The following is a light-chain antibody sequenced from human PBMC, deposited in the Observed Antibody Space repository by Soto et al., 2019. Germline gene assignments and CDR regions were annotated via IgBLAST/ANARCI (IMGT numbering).Light chain of an antibody. J-gene: IGKJ4*01. CDR2: AAS. CDR3: QQSYSGPLT. Sequence: DIQMTQSPSSLSASVGDRVTITCRASQDIIKYLHWYQQKPGKAPKVLIYAASSLQSGVPSRFSGIGSGTDFTLSINSLQPEDFATYYCQQSYSGPLTFGGGTKVDIK. CDR1: QDIIKY. V-gene: IGKV1-39*01.